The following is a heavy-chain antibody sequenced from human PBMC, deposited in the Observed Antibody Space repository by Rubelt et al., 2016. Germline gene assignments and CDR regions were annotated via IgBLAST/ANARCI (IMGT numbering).Heavy chain of an antibody. D-gene: IGHD3-10*01. V-gene: IGHV3-23*01. J-gene: IGHJ4*02. CDR2: ISGSGGST. CDR3: ARGAVVPGGSDYFDY. Sequence: QAPGKGLEWVSAISGSGGSTYYADSVKGRFTISRDNSKNTLYLQMNSLRAEDTAVYYCARGAVVPGGSDYFDYWGQGTLVTVSS.